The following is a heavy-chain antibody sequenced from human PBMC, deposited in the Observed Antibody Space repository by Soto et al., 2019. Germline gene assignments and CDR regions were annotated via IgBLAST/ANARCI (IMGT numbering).Heavy chain of an antibody. D-gene: IGHD2-8*02. CDR2: ISSRSSGI. Sequence: VQLVESGGGLAQPGGSLRLSCGGSGFNFSGYAMHWVRQAPGEGLEWVSYISSRSSGIHYADSVKGRFTISRDNGKRSLYLQMNSLRDEDTGIYYCARGVLDYWGQGALFTVSS. V-gene: IGHV3-48*02. CDR3: ARGVLDY. J-gene: IGHJ4*02. CDR1: GFNFSGYA.